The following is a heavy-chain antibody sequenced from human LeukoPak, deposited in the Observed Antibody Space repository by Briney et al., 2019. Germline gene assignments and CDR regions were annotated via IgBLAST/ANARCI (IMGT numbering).Heavy chain of an antibody. D-gene: IGHD4-17*01. CDR3: ARVEGDYGDLVFVLY. Sequence: GGSLRLSCAASGFTFSSYEMNWVRQAPGKGLEWVSYISSSGSTIYYADSVKGRFTISRDNAKNSLYLQMNSLRAEDTAVYYCARVEGDYGDLVFVLYWGQGTLVTVSS. CDR1: GFTFSSYE. J-gene: IGHJ4*02. CDR2: ISSSGSTI. V-gene: IGHV3-48*03.